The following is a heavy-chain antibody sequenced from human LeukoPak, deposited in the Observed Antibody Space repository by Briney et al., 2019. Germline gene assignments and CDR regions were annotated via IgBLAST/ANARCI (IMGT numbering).Heavy chain of an antibody. D-gene: IGHD3-10*01. CDR1: GGSFSGYY. CDR2: INHSGST. Sequence: SETLSLTCAVYGGSFSGYYWSWIRQPPGKGLEWIGEINHSGSTNYNPSLKSRVTISVDTSKNQFSLKLSSVTAADTAVYYCARSSRGTVPFDYWGQGTLVTVSS. J-gene: IGHJ4*02. CDR3: ARSSRGTVPFDY. V-gene: IGHV4-34*01.